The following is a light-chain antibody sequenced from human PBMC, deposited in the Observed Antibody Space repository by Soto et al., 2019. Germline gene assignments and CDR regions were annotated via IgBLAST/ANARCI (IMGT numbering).Light chain of an antibody. CDR1: ELGDKF. CDR2: QDN. J-gene: IGLJ2*01. V-gene: IGLV3-1*01. CDR3: QAWDSSTVV. Sequence: SYELTQPPSVSVSPGQTASITCSGDELGDKFACWYQQKPGQSPILIIYQDNKRPSGIPGRFSGSNSGNTATLTISGTQAMDEADYYCQAWDSSTVVLGGGTKLTVL.